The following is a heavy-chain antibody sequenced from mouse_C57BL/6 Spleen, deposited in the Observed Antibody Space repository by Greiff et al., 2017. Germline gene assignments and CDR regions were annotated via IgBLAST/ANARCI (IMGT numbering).Heavy chain of an antibody. CDR3: ARGGGQDYFDY. CDR1: GYAFSSSW. V-gene: IGHV1-82*01. CDR2: IYPGDGDT. J-gene: IGHJ2*01. Sequence: VQLQQSGPELVKPGASVKISCKASGYAFSSSWMNWVKQRPGKGLEWIGRIYPGDGDTNYNGKFKGKATLTADKSSSTAYMQLSSLTSEDSAVYFCARGGGQDYFDYWGQGTTLTVSS. D-gene: IGHD3-3*01.